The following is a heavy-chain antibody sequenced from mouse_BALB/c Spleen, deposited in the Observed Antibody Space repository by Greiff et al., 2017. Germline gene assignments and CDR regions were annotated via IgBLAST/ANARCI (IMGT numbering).Heavy chain of an antibody. CDR2: ISYSGST. J-gene: IGHJ2*01. CDR3: AKANCFDY. Sequence: VQLKQSGPSLVKPSQTLSLSCSVTGDSFTSGYWNWFRKFPGNKLEYMGYISYSGSTYYNPSLKSRISITRDTSKNQYYLQLNSVTTEDTATYCCAKANCFDYWGQGTTLTVSS. D-gene: IGHD3-2*02. V-gene: IGHV3-8*02. CDR1: GDSFTSGY.